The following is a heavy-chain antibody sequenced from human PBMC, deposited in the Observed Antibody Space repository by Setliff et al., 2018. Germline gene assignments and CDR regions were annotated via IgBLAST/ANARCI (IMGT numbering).Heavy chain of an antibody. CDR3: TTDPSATCRGVIGAAFDM. Sequence: GRSLRLSCAASGFTFSKAWMNWVRQTPEKGLEWVGLIKRNNDGGSTEYAAPVKGRFTISRDESTNKLYLQMNSLKTEDTAVYYCTTDPSATCRGVIGAAFDMWGQGTMVTVSS. J-gene: IGHJ3*02. V-gene: IGHV3-15*07. D-gene: IGHD3-16*01. CDR2: IKRNNDGGST. CDR1: GFTFSKAW.